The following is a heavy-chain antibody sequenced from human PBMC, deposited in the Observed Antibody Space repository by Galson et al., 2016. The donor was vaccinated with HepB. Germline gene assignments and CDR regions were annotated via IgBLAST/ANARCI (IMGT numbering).Heavy chain of an antibody. D-gene: IGHD3-9*01. Sequence: SLRLSCAASGFTFSNYALHWVRQAPGKGLEWVAVISTNGINKNYEDSVQGRITVNRDNSKNTVDLQMNSLRPEDTAVYYCAKDQGILRQFDWLTYDAFDKWGQGTMVTVSS. CDR3: AKDQGILRQFDWLTYDAFDK. V-gene: IGHV3-30*18. CDR1: GFTFSNYA. J-gene: IGHJ3*02. CDR2: ISTNGINK.